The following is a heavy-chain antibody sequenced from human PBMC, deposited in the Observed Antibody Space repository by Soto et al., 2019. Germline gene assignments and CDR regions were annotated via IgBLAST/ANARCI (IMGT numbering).Heavy chain of an antibody. V-gene: IGHV2-5*02. D-gene: IGHD1-26*01. CDR3: AHPRRELSGSYPYYFDY. Sequence: QITLKESGPPLVKPTQTLTLTCTFSGFSLSTSGVGVGWIRQPPGKALEWLALIYWDDDKRYSPSLKSRLTITKDTSKNQVVLTMTNMDPVDTATYYCAHPRRELSGSYPYYFDYWGQGTLVTVSS. J-gene: IGHJ4*02. CDR2: IYWDDDK. CDR1: GFSLSTSGVG.